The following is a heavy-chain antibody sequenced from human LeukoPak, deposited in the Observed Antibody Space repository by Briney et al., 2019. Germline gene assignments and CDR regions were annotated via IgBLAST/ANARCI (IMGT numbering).Heavy chain of an antibody. D-gene: IGHD3-22*01. CDR2: FDPEDGET. J-gene: IGHJ3*02. CDR3: ASDYYDSSGYYWRVAFDI. V-gene: IGHV1-24*01. Sequence: GASVKVSCKVSGHTLTELSMHWVRQAPGKGLEWMGGFDPEDGETIYAQKFQGRVTMTEDTSTDTAYMELSSLRSEDTAVYYCASDYYDSSGYYWRVAFDIWGQGTMVTVSS. CDR1: GHTLTELS.